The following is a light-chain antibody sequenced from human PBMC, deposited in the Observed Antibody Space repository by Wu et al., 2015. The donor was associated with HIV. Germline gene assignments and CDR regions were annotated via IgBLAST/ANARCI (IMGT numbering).Light chain of an antibody. CDR2: DSS. J-gene: IGKJ2*01. V-gene: IGKV3D-20*02. Sequence: PATLSVSPGERVDPLLQGQSQSNSNLAWYQHKAGQAPRLLIYDSSRRASGVPDRFIGSGSGTDFSLTIKNVIREDFAVYFCQQFEFFGLGTALEI. CDR1: QSNSN. CDR3: QQFEF.